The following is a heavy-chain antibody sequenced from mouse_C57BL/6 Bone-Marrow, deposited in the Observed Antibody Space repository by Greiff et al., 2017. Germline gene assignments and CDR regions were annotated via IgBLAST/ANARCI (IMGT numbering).Heavy chain of an antibody. V-gene: IGHV1-19*01. CDR2: INPYNGGT. CDR3: VPAYYRIYYFDY. Sequence: EVQLQQSGPVLVKPGASVKMSCKASGYTFTDYYMNWVKQSHGKSLEWIGVINPYNGGTSYNQKFKGKATLTVDKSSSTAYMELNSLTSEDSAVYYCVPAYYRIYYFDYWGQGTTLTVSS. D-gene: IGHD2-10*01. CDR1: GYTFTDYY. J-gene: IGHJ2*01.